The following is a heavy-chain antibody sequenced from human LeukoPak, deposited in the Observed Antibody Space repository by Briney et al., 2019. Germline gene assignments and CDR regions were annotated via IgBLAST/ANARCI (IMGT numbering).Heavy chain of an antibody. Sequence: ASVKVSCRASGGTFGSYGVSWVRQAPGQGLEWIGKIIPFVGIVNYAQTFQGRVTITADKSSDTAYMELTRLSSEDTAFYYCARDAHLPNGNGSSGYYPFDYWGQGTLVTVSS. J-gene: IGHJ4*02. CDR1: GGTFGSYG. V-gene: IGHV1-69*04. D-gene: IGHD3-22*01. CDR3: ARDAHLPNGNGSSGYYPFDY. CDR2: IIPFVGIV.